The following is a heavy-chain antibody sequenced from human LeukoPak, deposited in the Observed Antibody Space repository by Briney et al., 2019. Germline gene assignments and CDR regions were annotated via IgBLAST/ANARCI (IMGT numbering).Heavy chain of an antibody. V-gene: IGHV3-48*01. CDR2: IRSSIRSISSSI. Sequence: GSLLLSCAASGFTFSTYDMNWVRQAPGKGLEWVSYIRSSIRSISSSIFYADSVKGRFTISRDSAKNSLYLQMNSLRAEDTAVYYCARANYGSGYVFDFWGQGTLVTVSS. CDR1: GFTFSTYD. CDR3: ARANYGSGYVFDF. D-gene: IGHD3-10*01. J-gene: IGHJ4*02.